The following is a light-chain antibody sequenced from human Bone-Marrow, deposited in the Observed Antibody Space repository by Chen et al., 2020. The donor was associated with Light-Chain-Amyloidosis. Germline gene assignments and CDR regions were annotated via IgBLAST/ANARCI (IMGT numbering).Light chain of an antibody. CDR3: QVWDRGSDRPV. J-gene: IGLJ3*02. CDR2: DDS. Sequence: SYVLTQQSSVSVAPGQTATIACGGNNIGSTSVHWYQQTPGQAPLLVVYDDSDRPSGIPERLSGSNSGNTATLTISRVEAGDGADYYCQVWDRGSDRPVFGGGTKLTVL. V-gene: IGLV3-21*02. CDR1: NIGSTS.